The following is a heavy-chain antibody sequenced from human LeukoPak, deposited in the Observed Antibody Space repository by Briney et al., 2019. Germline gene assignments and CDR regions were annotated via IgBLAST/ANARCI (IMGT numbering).Heavy chain of an antibody. D-gene: IGHD3-22*01. CDR2: IIPIFGTA. CDR3: ARVATRAHYYDSSGYYRIFDY. V-gene: IGHV1-69*13. CDR1: GGTFSSYA. J-gene: IGHJ4*02. Sequence: GASVKVSCKASGGTFSSYAISWVRQAPGQGLEWMGGIIPIFGTANYAQKFQGRVTITADESTSTAYMELSSLRSEDTAVCYCARVATRAHYYDSSGYYRIFDYWGQGTLVTVSS.